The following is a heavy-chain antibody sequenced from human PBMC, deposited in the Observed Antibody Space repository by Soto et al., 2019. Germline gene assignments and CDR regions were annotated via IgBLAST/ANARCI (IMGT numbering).Heavy chain of an antibody. D-gene: IGHD3-10*01. V-gene: IGHV3-7*03. CDR2: IKQDGSEK. J-gene: IGHJ4*02. CDR1: GFTFSSDW. Sequence: EVQLVESGGGLVQPGGSLRLSCAASGFTFSSDWMSWVRQAPGKGLEWVANIKQDGSEKYYVDSVKGRFTISRDNAKNSLYLQMNSLRAEDTAVYYCARDRGVGKGLDYCGQGTLVTVSS. CDR3: ARDRGVGKGLDY.